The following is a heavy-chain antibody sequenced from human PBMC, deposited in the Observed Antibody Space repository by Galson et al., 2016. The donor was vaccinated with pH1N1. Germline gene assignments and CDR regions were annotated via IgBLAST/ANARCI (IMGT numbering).Heavy chain of an antibody. V-gene: IGHV4-31*03. J-gene: IGHJ4*02. CDR3: ARGIAVAGTQYFDY. D-gene: IGHD6-19*01. Sequence: TLSLTCTVSGGSISSGGYYWSWIRQHPGKGLEWIGYIYYSGSTYYNPSLKSRVTISVDTSKNQSSLKLSSVTAADTAVYYCARGIAVAGTQYFDYWGQGTLVTVSS. CDR1: GGSISSGGYY. CDR2: IYYSGST.